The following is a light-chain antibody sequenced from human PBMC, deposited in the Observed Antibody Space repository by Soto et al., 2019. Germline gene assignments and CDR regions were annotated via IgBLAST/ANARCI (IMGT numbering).Light chain of an antibody. CDR1: QNVGIS. V-gene: IGKV1-5*03. Sequence: DIQMTQSPSTLSASVGDRVTLTCRASQNVGISLAWYQQKPGKAPKLLIYKASTLQSGVPSRFSGSGSGTEFTLTISSLQPDDFATYYCQQYNSYSGTFGQGTKVDIK. CDR3: QQYNSYSGT. CDR2: KAS. J-gene: IGKJ1*01.